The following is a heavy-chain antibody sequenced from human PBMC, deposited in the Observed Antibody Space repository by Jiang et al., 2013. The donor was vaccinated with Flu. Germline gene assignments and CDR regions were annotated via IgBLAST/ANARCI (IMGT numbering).Heavy chain of an antibody. CDR1: GFTFSSYG. CDR3: AKDVYG. Sequence: RLSCAASGFTFSSYGMHWVRQAPGKGLEWVGIISNDGNNQYYADSVKGRFTISRDNSKNTLYLQMNSLRDEDTAVYYCAKDVYGWGQGTLVIVSS. CDR2: ISNDGNNQ. D-gene: IGHD5/OR15-5a*01. J-gene: IGHJ4*02. V-gene: IGHV3-30*18.